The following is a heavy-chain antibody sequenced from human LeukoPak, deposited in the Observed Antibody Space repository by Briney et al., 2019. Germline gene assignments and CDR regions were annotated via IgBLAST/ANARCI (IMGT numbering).Heavy chain of an antibody. V-gene: IGHV5-51*01. CDR2: IYPGDSDT. CDR1: GYSFTSYW. Sequence: GESLKISCKGSGYSFTSYWIGWVRQMPGKGLEWMGIIYPGDSDTRYSPSYQGQVTISADKSISTAYLQWSSLKASDTAMYHCARRISVYYFDYWGQGTLVTVSS. J-gene: IGHJ4*02. D-gene: IGHD1-14*01. CDR3: ARRISVYYFDY.